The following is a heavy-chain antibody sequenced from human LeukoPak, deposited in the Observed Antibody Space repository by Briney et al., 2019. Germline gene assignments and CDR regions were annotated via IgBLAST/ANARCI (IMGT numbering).Heavy chain of an antibody. D-gene: IGHD4-23*01. CDR1: GYTFTSDY. CDR2: INPSGGST. J-gene: IGHJ3*02. V-gene: IGHV1-46*01. Sequence: ASVKVSCKASGYTFTSDYMHWERQAPGQGLEWMGIINPSGGSTSYAQKFQGRVTMTRDTSTSTVYMELSSLRSEDTAVYYCARVKGYGGMRGAFDIWGQGTMVTVYS. CDR3: ARVKGYGGMRGAFDI.